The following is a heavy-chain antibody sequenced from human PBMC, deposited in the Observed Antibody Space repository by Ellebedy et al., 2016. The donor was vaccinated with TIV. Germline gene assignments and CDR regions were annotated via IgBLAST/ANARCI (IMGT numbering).Heavy chain of an antibody. CDR3: AKDHWGGYGTGPASQHDS. CDR1: GLTFSSYA. Sequence: GESLKISCTASGLTFSSYAMNWVRQAPGKGLEWLSSIRDSGGITYYADSVKGRFTISRDNSKSTLYLQMNSLSPEDTATYYCAKDHWGGYGTGPASQHDSWGQGTLVTVSS. D-gene: IGHD2-21*01. J-gene: IGHJ4*02. V-gene: IGHV3-23*01. CDR2: IRDSGGIT.